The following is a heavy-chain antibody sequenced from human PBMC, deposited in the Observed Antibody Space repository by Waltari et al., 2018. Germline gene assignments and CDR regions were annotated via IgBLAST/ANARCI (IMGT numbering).Heavy chain of an antibody. CDR2: IGTAGDT. J-gene: IGHJ4*02. D-gene: IGHD6-19*01. CDR3: ARGAVAGFHLFDY. V-gene: IGHV3-13*01. Sequence: EVQLVESGGGLVQPGGSLRLSCAASGFTFSSYDMHWVRQATGKGLEWVSAIGTAGDTYYPGSVKGRFTISRENAKNSLYLQMNSLRAGDTAVYYCARGAVAGFHLFDYWGQGTLVTVSS. CDR1: GFTFSSYD.